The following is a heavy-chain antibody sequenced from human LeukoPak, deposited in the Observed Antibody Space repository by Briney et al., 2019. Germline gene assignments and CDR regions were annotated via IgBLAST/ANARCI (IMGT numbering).Heavy chain of an antibody. V-gene: IGHV3-21*01. J-gene: IGHJ4*02. Sequence: GGSLRLSCAASGFTFSSYSMNWVRQAPGKELEWVSSISSSSSYIYYADSVKGRFTISRDNAKNSLYLQMNSLRAEDTAVYYCAPTNPLDFGGLTSDYWGQGTLVTVSS. CDR1: GFTFSSYS. CDR3: APTNPLDFGGLTSDY. CDR2: ISSSSSYI. D-gene: IGHD4-23*01.